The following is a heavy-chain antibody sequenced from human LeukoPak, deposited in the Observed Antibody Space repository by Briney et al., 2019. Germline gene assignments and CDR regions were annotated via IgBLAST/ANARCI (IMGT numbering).Heavy chain of an antibody. CDR2: IIPIFGTA. Sequence: SVKVSCKASGGTFSSYAISWVRQAPGQGLEWMGGIIPIFGTANYAQKFQGRVTITADKSTSTAHMELSSLRSEDTAVYYCARASGGHSYGQPMGYWGQGTLVTVSS. V-gene: IGHV1-69*06. J-gene: IGHJ4*02. D-gene: IGHD5-18*01. CDR1: GGTFSSYA. CDR3: ARASGGHSYGQPMGY.